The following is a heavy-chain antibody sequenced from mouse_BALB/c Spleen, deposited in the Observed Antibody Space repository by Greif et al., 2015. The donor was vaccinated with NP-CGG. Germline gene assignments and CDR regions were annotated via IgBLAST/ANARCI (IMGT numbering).Heavy chain of an antibody. V-gene: IGHV1-9*01. J-gene: IGHJ3*01. CDR3: ARKGYGNYGFAY. CDR2: ILPGSGST. D-gene: IGHD2-10*02. Sequence: VKLQESGAELMKPGASVKISCKATGYTFSSYWIEWVKQRPGHGLEWIGEILPGSGSTNYNEKFKGKATFTADTSSNTAYMQLSSLTSEDSAVYYCARKGYGNYGFAYWGQGTLVTVSA. CDR1: GYTFSSYW.